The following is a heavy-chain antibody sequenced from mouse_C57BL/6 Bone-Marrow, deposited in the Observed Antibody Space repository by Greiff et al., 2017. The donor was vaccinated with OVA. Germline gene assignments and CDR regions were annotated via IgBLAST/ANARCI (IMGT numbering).Heavy chain of an antibody. CDR2: IRSKSNNYAT. CDR1: GFSFNTYA. CDR3: VRHGRRGMDY. J-gene: IGHJ4*01. V-gene: IGHV10-1*01. Sequence: EVQRVESGGGLVQPKGSLKLSCAASGFSFNTYAMNWVRQAPGKGFEWVARIRSKSNNYATYYADSVKDRFTISRDDSESMLNLQMNNLNTEDTAMYYCVRHGRRGMDYWGQGTSVTVSS. D-gene: IGHD1-1*01.